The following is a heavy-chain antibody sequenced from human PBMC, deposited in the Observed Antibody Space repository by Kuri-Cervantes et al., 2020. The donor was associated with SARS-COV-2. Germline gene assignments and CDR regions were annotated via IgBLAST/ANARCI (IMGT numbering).Heavy chain of an antibody. Sequence: GGSLRLSCAASGFTFSSYAMHWVRQAPGKGLEWVAVISYDGSNKYYADSVKGRFTISRDNSKNTLYLQMNSLRAEDTAVYYCARGWDAFGIWGQGTMVTVSS. J-gene: IGHJ3*02. CDR1: GFTFSSYA. V-gene: IGHV3-30-3*01. CDR2: ISYDGSNK. CDR3: ARGWDAFGI. D-gene: IGHD5-24*01.